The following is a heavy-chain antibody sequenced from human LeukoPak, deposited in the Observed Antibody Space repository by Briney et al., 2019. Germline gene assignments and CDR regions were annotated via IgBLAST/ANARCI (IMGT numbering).Heavy chain of an antibody. CDR2: IDDSGTT. V-gene: IGHV4-59*01. D-gene: IGHD4-17*01. J-gene: IGHJ5*02. CDR3: ARVVRGAVTSNWFDP. CDR1: HGSIKANY. Sequence: PSETLSLTCTVSHGSIKANYWTWIRQSPGKGLEWIGFIDDSGTTNYSPSLESRVTISVDTSKSQFSLNLTSVTAADTAIYYCARVVRGAVTSNWFDPWGQGTLVTVSS.